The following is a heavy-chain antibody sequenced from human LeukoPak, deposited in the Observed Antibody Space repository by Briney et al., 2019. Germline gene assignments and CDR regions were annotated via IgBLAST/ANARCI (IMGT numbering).Heavy chain of an antibody. J-gene: IGHJ4*02. CDR3: AREWGPGSSWYFDF. V-gene: IGHV1-46*01. CDR1: GYTFTSYA. CDR2: INSGDGGI. D-gene: IGHD3-10*01. Sequence: ASVKVSCKASGYTFTSYAMHWVRQAPGQGLEWMGAINSGDGGITLPQKFQGRVTLTRDTSTSTLYMELSSLRSEDTAIYYCAREWGPGSSWYFDFWGQGTLVTVSS.